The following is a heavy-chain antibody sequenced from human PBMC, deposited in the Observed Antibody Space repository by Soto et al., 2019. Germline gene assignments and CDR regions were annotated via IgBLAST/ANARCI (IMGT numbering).Heavy chain of an antibody. Sequence: ASVKVSCKASGFTFTSSAVQWVRQARGQRLEWIGWIVVGSGNTNYAQKFQERVTITRDMSTSTAHMELSSLRSEDTAVYYCAAFSQLSSGWLGNWFDPWGQGTLVTVSS. D-gene: IGHD6-19*01. CDR1: GFTFTSSA. CDR2: IVVGSGNT. CDR3: AAFSQLSSGWLGNWFDP. J-gene: IGHJ5*02. V-gene: IGHV1-58*01.